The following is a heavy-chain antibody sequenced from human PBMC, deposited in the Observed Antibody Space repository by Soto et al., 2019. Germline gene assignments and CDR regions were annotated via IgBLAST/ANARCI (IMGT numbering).Heavy chain of an antibody. V-gene: IGHV1-2*04. Sequence: ASVKVCCKDCRYTFTGYYMELWRQDPGQGLECMGWINPNSGVTNYAQKFQGWVTMTRDTSISTAYVELSRLRSDDTAVDYCARAGDLDWCEAWGEGTLVTLS. CDR3: ARAGDLDWCEA. J-gene: IGHJ5*02. D-gene: IGHD3-16*01. CDR1: RYTFTGYY. CDR2: INPNSGVT.